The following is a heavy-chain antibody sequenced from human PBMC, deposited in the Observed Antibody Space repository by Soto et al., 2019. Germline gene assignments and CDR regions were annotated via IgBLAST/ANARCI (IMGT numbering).Heavy chain of an antibody. J-gene: IGHJ4*02. V-gene: IGHV3-74*03. D-gene: IGHD3-10*01. Sequence: EVQLVESGGDLVQPGGSLRLSCAASGFTFSSYWMHWVRQAPGKGLVWVSRINSDGSSTTYADSVKGRFTISRDNAKNTLYLQMISLRVEDTAVYYCARETIWFGQNGGGQGTLVTVSS. CDR2: INSDGSST. CDR3: ARETIWFGQNG. CDR1: GFTFSSYW.